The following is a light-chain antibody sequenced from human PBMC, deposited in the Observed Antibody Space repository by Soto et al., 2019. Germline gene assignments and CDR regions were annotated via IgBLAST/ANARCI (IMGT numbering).Light chain of an antibody. Sequence: QSVLTQPASVSGSPGQSITISCTGTSSDVGRYNYVSWYQQHPGKAPKLMIYEVSNRPSGVSNRFSGSKSGNTASLTISGLQAEDEADYYSSSYTSSTTVVFGGGTKLTVL. CDR1: SSDVGRYNY. V-gene: IGLV2-14*01. J-gene: IGLJ2*01. CDR2: EVS. CDR3: SSYTSSTTVV.